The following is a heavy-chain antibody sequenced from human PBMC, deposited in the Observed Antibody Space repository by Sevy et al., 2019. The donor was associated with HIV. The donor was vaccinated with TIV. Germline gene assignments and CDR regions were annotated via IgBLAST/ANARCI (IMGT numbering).Heavy chain of an antibody. V-gene: IGHV3-33*01. CDR1: GFTYSSYG. D-gene: IGHD6-19*01. CDR3: ARESIAVAGIGYYFDY. J-gene: IGHJ4*02. CDR2: IWYDGTNK. Sequence: GESLKISCAASGFTYSSYGMHWVRQAPGKGLEWVAVIWYDGTNKEYAVSVKGRFTISRDNSKNTLYLQVNSLRAEDTAVYYCARESIAVAGIGYYFDYWGQGTLVTVSS.